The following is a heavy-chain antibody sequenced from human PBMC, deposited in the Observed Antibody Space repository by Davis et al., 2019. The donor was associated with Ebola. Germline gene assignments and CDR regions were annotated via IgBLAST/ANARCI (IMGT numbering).Heavy chain of an antibody. V-gene: IGHV3-73*01. CDR1: GFTFSGSA. CDR2: IRSKANSYAT. Sequence: GESLKISCAASGFTFSGSAMHWVRQASGKGLEWVGRIRSKANSYATAYAASVKGRFTISRDDSKNTAYLQMNSLKTEDTAVYYCAKVRFDYYYGMDVWGQGATVTVSS. J-gene: IGHJ6*02. CDR3: AKVRFDYYYGMDV. D-gene: IGHD3-16*01.